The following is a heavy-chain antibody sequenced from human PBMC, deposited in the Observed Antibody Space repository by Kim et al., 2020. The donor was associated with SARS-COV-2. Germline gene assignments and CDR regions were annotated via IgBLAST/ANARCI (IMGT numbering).Heavy chain of an antibody. Sequence: ASVKVSCKASGYTFTSYGISWVRQAPGQGLEWMGWISAYNGNTNYAQKLQVRVTMTTDTSTSTAYMELRSLRSDDTAVYYCARDWRGYSSGWYEGQLFDYWGQGTLVTVSS. CDR1: GYTFTSYG. CDR3: ARDWRGYSSGWYEGQLFDY. J-gene: IGHJ4*02. V-gene: IGHV1-18*01. CDR2: ISAYNGNT. D-gene: IGHD6-19*01.